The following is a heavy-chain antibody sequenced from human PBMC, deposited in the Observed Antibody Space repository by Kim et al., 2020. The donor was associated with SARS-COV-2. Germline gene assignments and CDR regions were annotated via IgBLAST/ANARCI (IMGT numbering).Heavy chain of an antibody. CDR2: ISGSGGST. CDR1: GFTFSSYA. V-gene: IGHV3-23*01. Sequence: GGSLRLSCAASGFTFSSYAMSWVRQAPGKGLEWVSVISGSGGSTYYADSVKGRFTISRDNYKNTLYLQMNSLRAEDTAVYYCAKDLNGDYQFDYWGQGTLVTVSS. CDR3: AKDLNGDYQFDY. D-gene: IGHD4-17*01. J-gene: IGHJ4*02.